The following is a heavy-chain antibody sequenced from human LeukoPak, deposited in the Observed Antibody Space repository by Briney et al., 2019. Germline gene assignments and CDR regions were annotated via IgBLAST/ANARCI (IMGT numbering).Heavy chain of an antibody. CDR2: INPNSGGT. Sequence: ASEKVSCKASGYTFTGYYMHWVRQAPGQGLEWMGWINPNSGGTNYAQKFQGRVTMTRDTSISTAYMELSRLRSDDTAVYYCARGDKWELLYYFDYWGQGTLVTVSS. V-gene: IGHV1-2*02. CDR3: ARGDKWELLYYFDY. J-gene: IGHJ4*02. CDR1: GYTFTGYY. D-gene: IGHD1-26*01.